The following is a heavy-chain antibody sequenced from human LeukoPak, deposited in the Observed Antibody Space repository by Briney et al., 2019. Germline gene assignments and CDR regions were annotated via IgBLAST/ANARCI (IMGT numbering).Heavy chain of an antibody. Sequence: ASVKVSCKASGGTFSSYAISWVRQAPGQGLEWMGGIIPIFGTANYAQKFQGRVTITTDESTSTAYMELSSLRSDDTAVYYCAREMECSGGSCYPSNDYWGQGTLVTVSS. CDR3: AREMECSGGSCYPSNDY. V-gene: IGHV1-69*05. J-gene: IGHJ4*02. CDR1: GGTFSSYA. D-gene: IGHD2-15*01. CDR2: IIPIFGTA.